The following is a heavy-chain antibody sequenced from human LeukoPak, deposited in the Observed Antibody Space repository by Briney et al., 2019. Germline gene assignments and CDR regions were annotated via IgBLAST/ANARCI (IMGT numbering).Heavy chain of an antibody. CDR2: IYHSGST. V-gene: IGHV4-30-2*01. J-gene: IGHJ5*02. Sequence: SETLSLTCAVSGGSISSGGYSWSWIRQPPGKGLEWIVYIYHSGSTYYNPSLKSRVTISVDRSKNQFSLKLSSVTAADTAVYYCARGRTGTSGFDPWGQGTLVTVSS. D-gene: IGHD1-1*01. CDR1: GGSISSGGYS. CDR3: ARGRTGTSGFDP.